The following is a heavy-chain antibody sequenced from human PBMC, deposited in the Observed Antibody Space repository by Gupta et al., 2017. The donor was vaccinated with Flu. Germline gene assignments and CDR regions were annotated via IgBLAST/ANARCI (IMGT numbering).Heavy chain of an antibody. CDR1: GFTFSSYA. J-gene: IGHJ4*02. CDR3: AKWYDGDGESYYGSGWPSFGVDY. Sequence: EVQLLESGGGLVQPGGSLRLSCAASGFTFSSYAMSWVRQAPGKGLEWVSAISGSGGSTYYADSVKGRFTISRDNSKNTLYLQMNSLRAEDTAVYYCAKWYDGDGESYYGSGWPSFGVDYWGQGTLVTVSS. CDR2: ISGSGGST. D-gene: IGHD3-10*01. V-gene: IGHV3-23*01.